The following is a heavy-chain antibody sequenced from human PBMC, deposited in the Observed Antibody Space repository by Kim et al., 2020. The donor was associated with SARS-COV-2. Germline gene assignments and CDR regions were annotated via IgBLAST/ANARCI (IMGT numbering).Heavy chain of an antibody. CDR3: AAAPGGPIDF. V-gene: IGHV3-74*01. CDR1: GFTFNAHW. D-gene: IGHD3-16*01. CDR2: VNGDGGDA. Sequence: GGSLRLSCAASGFTFNAHWMHWVRQAPGKGLVWVSRVNGDGGDAGYADSVKGRFTISRDNAKNTLFLQMDSLSADDTALYYCAAAPGGPIDFWGQGALVTVSS. J-gene: IGHJ4*02.